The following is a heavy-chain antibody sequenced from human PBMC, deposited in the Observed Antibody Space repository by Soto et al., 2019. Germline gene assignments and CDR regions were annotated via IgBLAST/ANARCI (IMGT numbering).Heavy chain of an antibody. J-gene: IGHJ6*02. CDR1: GYTFTSYD. V-gene: IGHV1-8*01. Sequence: ASVKVSCKASGYTFTSYDINWVRQATGQGLEWMGWMNPNSGNTGYAQKYQGRVTMTRNTSISTAYMELSSLRSEDTAVYYCARRGYSSSWYYYYYYGMDVWGQGTTVTVSS. CDR3: ARRGYSSSWYYYYYYGMDV. D-gene: IGHD6-13*01. CDR2: MNPNSGNT.